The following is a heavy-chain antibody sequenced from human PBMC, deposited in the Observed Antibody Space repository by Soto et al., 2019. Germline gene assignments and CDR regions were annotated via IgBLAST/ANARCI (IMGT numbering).Heavy chain of an antibody. CDR1: GFTFSHYI. D-gene: IGHD5-18*01. Sequence: QPGGSLRLSCAASGFTFSHYIYHWVRQAPGKGLQWVAVIRDDGKKTNYATSVRCRFTVSRDMSKSTIFLQMNNLRIEDSAIYSCAREGDSHAFRGFDLWGQGTQVTGSA. CDR2: IRDDGKKT. CDR3: AREGDSHAFRGFDL. J-gene: IGHJ5*02. V-gene: IGHV3-30*03.